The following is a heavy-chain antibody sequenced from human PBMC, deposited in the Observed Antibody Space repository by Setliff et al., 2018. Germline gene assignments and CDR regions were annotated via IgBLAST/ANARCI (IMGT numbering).Heavy chain of an antibody. Sequence: GASVKVSCKASGYIFTYYAIHWVRQAPGQRLEWMGWINAGNGNTKYSQKFQGGVTITRDTSASTAYMELSSLTSEDTAVYYCARRPHDSSGYFNYWGQGTLVTVSS. J-gene: IGHJ4*02. CDR3: ARRPHDSSGYFNY. V-gene: IGHV1-3*01. CDR2: INAGNGNT. D-gene: IGHD3-22*01. CDR1: GYIFTYYA.